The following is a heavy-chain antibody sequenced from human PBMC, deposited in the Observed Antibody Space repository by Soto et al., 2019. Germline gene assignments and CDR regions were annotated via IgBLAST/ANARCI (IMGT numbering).Heavy chain of an antibody. CDR1: GFTFSSYE. CDR2: ISSSDSAT. Sequence: WGSLRLSCTASGFTFSSYEMNWVRQAPGKGLEWVSYISSSDSATYYADSVKGRFTISRDNAKNSLYLQMNSLRAEDTAVYYCASIEMTTTRAWGKENMVNISS. J-gene: IGHJ4*02. CDR3: ASIEMTTTRA. V-gene: IGHV3-48*03. D-gene: IGHD4-4*01.